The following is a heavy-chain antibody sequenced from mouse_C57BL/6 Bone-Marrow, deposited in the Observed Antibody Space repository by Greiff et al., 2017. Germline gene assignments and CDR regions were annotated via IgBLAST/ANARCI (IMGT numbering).Heavy chain of an antibody. Sequence: EVKVVESGGDLVKPGGSLKLSCAASGFTFSSYGMSWVRQTPDKRLEWVATISSGGSYTYDPDSVKGRFTISRDNAKNTLYLQMSSLKSEDTAMYYCARHGMVTRAWFAYWGQGTLVTVSA. CDR1: GFTFSSYG. CDR2: ISSGGSYT. D-gene: IGHD2-3*01. V-gene: IGHV5-6*01. CDR3: ARHGMVTRAWFAY. J-gene: IGHJ3*01.